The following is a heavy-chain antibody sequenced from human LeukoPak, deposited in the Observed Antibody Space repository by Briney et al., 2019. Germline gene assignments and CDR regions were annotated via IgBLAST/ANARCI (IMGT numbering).Heavy chain of an antibody. J-gene: IGHJ4*02. CDR1: GYSFTTYW. CDR2: IYPGDSDI. CDR3: ARLGGEDYHTPDY. D-gene: IGHD2-21*01. Sequence: GESLKISCKGSGYSFTTYWIGWVRQMPGKGLEWMGIIYPGDSDIRYGPSFQGQVTISADKSFSTAYLQWNSLKASDTAMYYCARLGGEDYHTPDYWGQGTLVTVSS. V-gene: IGHV5-51*01.